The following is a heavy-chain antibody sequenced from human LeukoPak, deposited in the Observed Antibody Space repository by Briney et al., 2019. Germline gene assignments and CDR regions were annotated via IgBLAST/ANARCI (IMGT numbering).Heavy chain of an antibody. CDR1: GFTFSSYG. D-gene: IGHD1-26*01. Sequence: GGPLRLSCAASGFTFSSYGMHWVRQAPGKGLEWVAFIRYDGSNKYYADSVKGRFTISRDNSKNTLYLQMNSLRAEDTAVYYCAKRQGVVGPSPDYWGQGTLVTVSS. CDR2: IRYDGSNK. V-gene: IGHV3-30*02. J-gene: IGHJ4*02. CDR3: AKRQGVVGPSPDY.